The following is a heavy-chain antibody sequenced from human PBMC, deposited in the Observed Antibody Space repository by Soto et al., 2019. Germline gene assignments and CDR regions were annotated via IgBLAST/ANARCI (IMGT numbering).Heavy chain of an antibody. V-gene: IGHV1-18*01. CDR1: GYTFTSYV. CDR2: ISAYNGNT. CDR3: ARVGGNTAEAY. J-gene: IGHJ1*01. D-gene: IGHD1-26*01. Sequence: QVQLVQSGAEVKKPGASVKVSCKASGYTFTSYVISWVRQAPGQGLEYMGWISAYNGNTNYAQNLQGRVTMTTDTSTSSASMELSSLTSDDTAVYYGARVGGNTAEAYGGQGTLFTVSS.